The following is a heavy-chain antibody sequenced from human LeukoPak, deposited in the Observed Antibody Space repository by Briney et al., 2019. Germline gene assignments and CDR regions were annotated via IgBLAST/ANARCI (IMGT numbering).Heavy chain of an antibody. CDR2: IWYDGSNK. D-gene: IGHD3-22*01. V-gene: IGHV3-33*01. J-gene: IGHJ4*02. CDR1: GFTFSSYG. CDR3: ARDWRVRYYDSSGSPGY. Sequence: GRSLRLSCAASGFTFSSYGMHWVRQAPGKGLEWVAVIWYDGSNKYYADSVKGRFTISRDNSKNTLYLQMNSLRAEDTAVYYCARDWRVRYYDSSGSPGYWGQGTLVTVSS.